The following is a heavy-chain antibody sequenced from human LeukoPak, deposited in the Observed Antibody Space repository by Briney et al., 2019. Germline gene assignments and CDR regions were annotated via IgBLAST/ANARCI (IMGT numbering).Heavy chain of an antibody. J-gene: IGHJ4*02. CDR2: IYYSGST. CDR3: ARALEWQYYFDY. Sequence: PSETLSLTCTVSGGSISSGDYYWSWIRQPPGTGLEWIGYIYYSGSTYYNPSLKSRVTISVDTSKNQFSLKLSSVTAADTAVYYCARALEWQYYFDYWGQGTLVTVSS. CDR1: GGSISSGDYY. D-gene: IGHD3-3*01. V-gene: IGHV4-30-4*01.